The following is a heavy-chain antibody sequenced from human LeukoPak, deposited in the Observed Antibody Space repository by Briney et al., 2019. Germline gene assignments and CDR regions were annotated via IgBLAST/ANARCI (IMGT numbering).Heavy chain of an antibody. J-gene: IGHJ4*02. V-gene: IGHV4-4*07. CDR3: AREKMAGVPLFDY. D-gene: IGHD5-24*01. Sequence: PSETLSLTCNVSGGSVSGYYWSWIRQPAGKGLEWIGRIYSSGSTNYNPSLKGRVTMSVDTSKNQFSLRLNSVTAADTAVYYCAREKMAGVPLFDYWGQGTLVTVSS. CDR1: GGSVSGYY. CDR2: IYSSGST.